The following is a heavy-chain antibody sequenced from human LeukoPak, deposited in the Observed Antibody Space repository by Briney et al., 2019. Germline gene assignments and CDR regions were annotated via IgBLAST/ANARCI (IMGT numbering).Heavy chain of an antibody. J-gene: IGHJ4*02. CDR1: GFTFSSYA. CDR3: ARGGYYDFWSGYPSDY. V-gene: IGHV3-64*01. CDR2: ISSNGGST. Sequence: GGSLRLSCAASGFTFSSYAMHWVRQAPGKGLEYVSAISSNGGSTYYANSVKGRFTISRDNSKNTLYLQMGSLRAEDMAVYYCARGGYYDFWSGYPSDYWGQGTLVTVSS. D-gene: IGHD3-3*01.